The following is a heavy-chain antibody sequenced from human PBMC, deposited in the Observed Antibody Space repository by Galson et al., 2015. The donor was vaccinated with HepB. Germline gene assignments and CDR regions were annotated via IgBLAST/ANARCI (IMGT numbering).Heavy chain of an antibody. CDR2: ISAYKGNT. CDR3: ARDRPSVVTATFGIYDAFDI. D-gene: IGHD2-15*01. J-gene: IGHJ3*02. V-gene: IGHV1-18*01. CDR1: GYRSPTSG. Sequence: SVKVSCKASGYRSPTSGISWVRQVPGQGLEWMGWISAYKGNTNYAQKFQGRVTMTTETSTNTVYMELSSLISDDQAVYYFARDRPSVVTATFGIYDAFDIWGQGTMVTVS.